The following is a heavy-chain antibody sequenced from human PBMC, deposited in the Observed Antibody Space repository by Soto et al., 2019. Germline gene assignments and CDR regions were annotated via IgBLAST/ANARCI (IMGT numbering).Heavy chain of an antibody. CDR3: ARALTNYYATIDAFDI. J-gene: IGHJ3*02. D-gene: IGHD3-10*01. CDR2: MNPNSGNT. CDR1: GYTFTSYD. Sequence: ASVKVSCKASGYTFTSYDINWVRQATGQGLEWMGWMNPNSGNTGYAQKFQGRVTMTRNTSISTAYMELSSLRSEDTAVYYCARALTNYYATIDAFDIWGQGTQVTVSS. V-gene: IGHV1-8*01.